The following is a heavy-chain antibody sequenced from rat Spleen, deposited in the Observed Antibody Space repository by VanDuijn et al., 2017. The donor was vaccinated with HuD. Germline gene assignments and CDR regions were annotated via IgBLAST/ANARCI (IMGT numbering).Heavy chain of an antibody. J-gene: IGHJ2*01. CDR2: ITYDGSST. CDR1: GFTFSSFP. V-gene: IGHV5-7*01. Sequence: EVQLVESGGGLVQPGRSLKLSCAASGFTFSSFPMAWVRQAPKKGPEWVATITYDGSSTYYRDSVKGRFTISRHNAKTTQYLQMNSLRSEDTATYYCTTQWELYHWGQGVMVTVSS. D-gene: IGHD5-1*01. CDR3: TTQWELYH.